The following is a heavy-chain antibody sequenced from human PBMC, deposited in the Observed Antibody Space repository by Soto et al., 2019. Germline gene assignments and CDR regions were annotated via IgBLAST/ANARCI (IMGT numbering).Heavy chain of an antibody. CDR1: GYTFTSYG. J-gene: IGHJ6*02. CDR2: ISAYNGNT. CDR3: ARDRVSYDFWSGYYIDYYYYGMDV. Sequence: APVKVSCKASGYTFTSYGISWVRQAPGQGLEWMGWISAYNGNTNYAQKLQGRVTMTTDTSTSTAYMELRSLRSDDTAVYYCARDRVSYDFWSGYYIDYYYYGMDVWGQGTTVTVSS. D-gene: IGHD3-3*01. V-gene: IGHV1-18*01.